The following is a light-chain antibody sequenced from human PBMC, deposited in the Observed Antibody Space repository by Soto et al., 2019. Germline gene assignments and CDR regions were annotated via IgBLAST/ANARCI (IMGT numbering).Light chain of an antibody. CDR1: SRDIGSYNR. J-gene: IGLJ3*02. Sequence: QSALTQPPSVSGSPGQSVTISCTGTSRDIGSYNRVAWYQQSPGTAPKVIIYDVSKRPSGVPDRFSGSRSGNTASLTISGLQSEDEADYYCSSYTSSSTLVFGGGTKLTVL. CDR3: SSYTSSSTLV. CDR2: DVS. V-gene: IGLV2-18*02.